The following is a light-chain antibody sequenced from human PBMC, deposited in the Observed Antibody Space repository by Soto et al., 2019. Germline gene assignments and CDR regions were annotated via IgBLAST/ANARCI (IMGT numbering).Light chain of an antibody. CDR1: QSVFSSY. Sequence: EIVLTQSQDTLSLSPGERATLSCRASQSVFSSYLAWYQQKPGQAPRLLIYAASSRATGLPDRFSGSGSGTDLTLTISRLEPEDFAVYYCQQYAGLPLTFGGGTKVEIK. J-gene: IGKJ4*01. CDR2: AAS. V-gene: IGKV3-20*01. CDR3: QQYAGLPLT.